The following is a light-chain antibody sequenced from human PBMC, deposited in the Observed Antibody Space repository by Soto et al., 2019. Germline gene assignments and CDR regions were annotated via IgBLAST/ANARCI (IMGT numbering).Light chain of an antibody. CDR1: SSDVGGYNY. J-gene: IGLJ2*01. Sequence: QSVLTQPPSASGSPGQSVTISCTGTSSDVGGYNYVSWYQQHPGKVPKLMIYEVSKRPSGVPDRFSGSKSGNTASLTVSGLQAEDEADYYCSSYAGSNNWGVFGGGTKLTVL. CDR2: EVS. CDR3: SSYAGSNNWGV. V-gene: IGLV2-8*01.